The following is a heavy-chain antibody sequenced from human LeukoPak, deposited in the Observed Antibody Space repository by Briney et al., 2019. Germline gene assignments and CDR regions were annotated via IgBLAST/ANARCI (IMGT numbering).Heavy chain of an antibody. CDR2: ISYDGSNK. CDR3: ARDPAQRDHYGMDV. V-gene: IGHV3-30-3*01. Sequence: GGSLRLSCAASGFTFSSYAMHWVRQAPGKGLERVAVISYDGSNKYYADSVKGRFTISRDNSKNTLYLQMNSLRAEDTAVYYCARDPAQRDHYGMDVWGQGTTVTVSS. J-gene: IGHJ6*02. CDR1: GFTFSSYA.